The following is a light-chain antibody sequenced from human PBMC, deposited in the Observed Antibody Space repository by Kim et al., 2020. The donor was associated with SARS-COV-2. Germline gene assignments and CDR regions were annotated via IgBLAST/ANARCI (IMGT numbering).Light chain of an antibody. V-gene: IGLV7-46*01. CDR1: TGAVTSDHY. CDR2: DAT. Sequence: QAVVTQEPSLTVSPGGTVTLTCGSSTGAVTSDHYPYWFQQKPGQAPRTLIYDATNKHSWTPARFSGSLLGGKAALTLSGAQPEDEAEYYCLLSYSGARVFGGWTQLTVL. J-gene: IGLJ3*02. CDR3: LLSYSGARV.